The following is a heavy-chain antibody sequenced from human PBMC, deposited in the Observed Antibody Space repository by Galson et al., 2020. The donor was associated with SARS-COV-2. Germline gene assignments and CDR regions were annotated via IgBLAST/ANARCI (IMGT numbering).Heavy chain of an antibody. CDR3: AKRDDSSGYPYYFDY. V-gene: IGHV3-23*01. D-gene: IGHD3-22*01. J-gene: IGHJ4*02. CDR1: GFTFSNYA. CDR2: IGGSGGST. Sequence: GSLRLSCAASGFTFSNYAMSWVRQAPGKGLEWVSAIGGSGGSTYYADSVKGRFTISRDNSKNTLYLQMNSLRAEDTAVYYCAKRDDSSGYPYYFDYWGQGTLVTVSS.